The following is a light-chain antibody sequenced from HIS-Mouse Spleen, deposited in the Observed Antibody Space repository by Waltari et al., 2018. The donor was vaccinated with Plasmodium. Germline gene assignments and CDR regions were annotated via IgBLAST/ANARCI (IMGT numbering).Light chain of an antibody. J-gene: IGKJ1*01. CDR2: GAS. CDR1: QSVSSN. CDR3: QQYNNWPRGT. V-gene: IGKV3-15*01. Sequence: EIVMTQSPATLSVSPGERATLSCRASQSVSSNLAWYQQKPGQVPRLLIYGASTRATGIPARFSGSGSGTEFTRTISSMQSEDFAVYYCQQYNNWPRGTFGQGTKVEIK.